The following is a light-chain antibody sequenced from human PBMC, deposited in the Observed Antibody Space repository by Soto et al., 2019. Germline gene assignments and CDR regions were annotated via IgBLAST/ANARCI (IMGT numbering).Light chain of an antibody. J-gene: IGLJ1*01. Sequence: ALTQPASVSGSPGQSITSSCTGTSSDVGGYNYVSWYQQHPGKAPKLMIYDVSNRPSGVSNRFSGSKSGNTASLTISGLQAEDEADYYCSSYTSSSTRVFGTGTKVTVL. V-gene: IGLV2-14*01. CDR2: DVS. CDR3: SSYTSSSTRV. CDR1: SSDVGGYNY.